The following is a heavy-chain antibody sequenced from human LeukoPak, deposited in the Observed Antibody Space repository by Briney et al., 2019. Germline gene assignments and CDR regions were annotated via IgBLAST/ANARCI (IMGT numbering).Heavy chain of an antibody. CDR2: IIPIFGTA. D-gene: IGHD6-13*01. V-gene: IGHV1-69*13. Sequence: SVKVSCKASGGTFSSYAISWVRQAPGQGLEWMGGIIPIFGTANYAQKFQGRVTITADESTSTAYMELSSLRSEDTAVYYCARARRDPYSSSWYFDYWGQGTLVTVSS. CDR1: GGTFSSYA. J-gene: IGHJ4*02. CDR3: ARARRDPYSSSWYFDY.